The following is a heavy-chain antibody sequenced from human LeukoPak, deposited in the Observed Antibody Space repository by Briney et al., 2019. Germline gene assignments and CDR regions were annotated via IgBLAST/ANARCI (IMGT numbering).Heavy chain of an antibody. CDR1: GSTFSSYS. V-gene: IGHV3-21*04. CDR3: VKGSAASRPYYFDH. CDR2: ISSSSNFI. Sequence: PGGSLRLSCAASGSTFSSYSMNWVRQAPGKGLEWVSSISSSSNFIYYADSVKGRFTISRDNAKNSLYLQMNSLRAEDTAVYYCVKGSAASRPYYFDHWGLGTLVTVSS. J-gene: IGHJ4*02. D-gene: IGHD6-6*01.